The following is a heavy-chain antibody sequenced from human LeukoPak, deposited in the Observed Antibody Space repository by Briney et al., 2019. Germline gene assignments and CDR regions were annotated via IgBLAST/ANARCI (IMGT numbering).Heavy chain of an antibody. CDR3: ARSGYYYDSSGYQHDAFDI. V-gene: IGHV3-21*01. CDR2: ISSSSSYI. J-gene: IGHJ3*02. CDR1: GFTFSSYS. D-gene: IGHD3-22*01. Sequence: GGSLRLSCAASGFTFSSYSMNWVRQAPGKGLEWVSPISSSSSYIYYADSVKGRFTISRDNAKNSLYLQMNSLRAEDTAVYYCARSGYYYDSSGYQHDAFDIWGQGTMVTVSS.